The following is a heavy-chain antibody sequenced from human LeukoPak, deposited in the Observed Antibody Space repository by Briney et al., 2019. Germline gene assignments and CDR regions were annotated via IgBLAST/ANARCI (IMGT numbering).Heavy chain of an antibody. CDR3: ARVVRYYDSSGYYYVLDY. CDR1: GYTFTSYD. J-gene: IGHJ4*02. V-gene: IGHV1-8*01. D-gene: IGHD3-22*01. Sequence: ASVKVSCKASGYTFTSYDINWVRQATGQGLEWMGWMNPNSGNTGYAQKFQGRVTMTRNTSISTAYMELSSLRSEDTAVYYCARVVRYYDSSGYYYVLDYWGQGTLVTVSS. CDR2: MNPNSGNT.